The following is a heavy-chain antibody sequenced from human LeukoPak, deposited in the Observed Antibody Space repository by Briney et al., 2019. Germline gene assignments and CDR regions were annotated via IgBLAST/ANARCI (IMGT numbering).Heavy chain of an antibody. D-gene: IGHD3-22*01. CDR1: GFTFSSYA. CDR3: AKGLYYPTYDAFDI. J-gene: IGHJ3*02. V-gene: IGHV3-23*01. Sequence: GGSLRLSCAASGFTFSSYAMSWVRQAPGKGLEWVSCISGSGGSTYNADSVKGRFTISRDNAKNTLYLQMNSLRAEDTAVYYCAKGLYYPTYDAFDIWGQGAMVTVSS. CDR2: ISGSGGST.